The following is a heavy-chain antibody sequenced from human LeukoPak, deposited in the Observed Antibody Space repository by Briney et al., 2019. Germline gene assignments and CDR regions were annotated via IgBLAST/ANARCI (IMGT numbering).Heavy chain of an antibody. Sequence: SETLSLTCTVSGGSISSSYWSWIRQPPGKGLEWIGYISYIGSTNYNPSLKSRVTVSVDTSKNQFSLKLSSVTAADTAVYYCARHGGAAGTVVFDYWGQGTLVTVSS. CDR1: GGSISSSY. V-gene: IGHV4-59*08. J-gene: IGHJ4*02. CDR2: ISYIGST. CDR3: ARHGGAAGTVVFDY. D-gene: IGHD6-13*01.